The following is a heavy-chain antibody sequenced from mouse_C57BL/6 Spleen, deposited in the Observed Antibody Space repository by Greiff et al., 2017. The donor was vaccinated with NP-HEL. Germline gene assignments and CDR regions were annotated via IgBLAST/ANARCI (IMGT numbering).Heavy chain of an antibody. CDR1: GFSLTSYA. J-gene: IGHJ4*01. D-gene: IGHD1-1*01. Sequence: VMLVESGPGLVAPSQSLSITCTVSGFSLTSYAISWVRQPPGKGLEWLGVIWTGGGTNYNSAPKSRLSISKDNSKSHVFLNMDRLQTDDTARYYCARKWGYYGSSPLYAMDYWGQGTSVTVSS. V-gene: IGHV2-9-1*01. CDR3: ARKWGYYGSSPLYAMDY. CDR2: IWTGGGT.